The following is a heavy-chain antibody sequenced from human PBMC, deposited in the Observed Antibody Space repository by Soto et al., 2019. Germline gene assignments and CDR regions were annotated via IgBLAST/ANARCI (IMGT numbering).Heavy chain of an antibody. CDR1: GGSISSSNW. CDR2: IYHSGST. CDR3: ARDSVRGVILNYYYGMDV. D-gene: IGHD3-10*01. Sequence: SETLSLTCAVSGGSISSSNWWSWVRQPPGKGLEWIGEIYHSGSTNYNPSLKSRVTISVDKSKTQFSLKLSSVTAADTAVYYCARDSVRGVILNYYYGMDVWGQGTTVTVSS. J-gene: IGHJ6*02. V-gene: IGHV4-4*02.